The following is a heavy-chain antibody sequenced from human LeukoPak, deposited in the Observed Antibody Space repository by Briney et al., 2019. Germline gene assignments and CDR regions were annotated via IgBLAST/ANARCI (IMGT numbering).Heavy chain of an antibody. V-gene: IGHV3-66*03. Sequence: GGSLRLSCADSGFTFSSYWISWVRQAPGKGLEWVGLIRDSGEAFYADFARGRFAISRDESENTLYLQMNSLRVEDTAVYFCARDRAANQDWVEFDPWGQGTPVIVSS. J-gene: IGHJ5*02. CDR1: GFTFSSYW. CDR2: IRDSGEA. CDR3: ARDRAANQDWVEFDP. D-gene: IGHD3/OR15-3a*01.